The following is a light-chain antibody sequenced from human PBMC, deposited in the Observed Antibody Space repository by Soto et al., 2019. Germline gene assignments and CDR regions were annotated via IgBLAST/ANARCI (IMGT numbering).Light chain of an antibody. CDR2: DAS. J-gene: IGKJ4*01. CDR3: QQADSFPLT. Sequence: ACYQQKPRKAPKLLIYDASSFQSGVPSRFSGSGSGTDFTLTIDILQPEDFATYFCQQADSFPLTFGGGNKVDI. V-gene: IGKV1D-12*01.